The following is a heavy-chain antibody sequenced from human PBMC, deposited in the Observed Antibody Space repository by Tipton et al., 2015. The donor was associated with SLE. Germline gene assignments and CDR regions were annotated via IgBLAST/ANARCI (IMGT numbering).Heavy chain of an antibody. D-gene: IGHD3-3*02. Sequence: LRLSCSVSGGSISSGGHYWNWIRQHPGKGLEWIGYIYDSGSASYNPSLKSRITISADTSKNQFSLKLSSVTAADTAVYYCARDGGSISTYWGQGILVTVSS. V-gene: IGHV4-31*02. CDR3: ARDGGSISTY. J-gene: IGHJ4*02. CDR1: GGSISSGGHY. CDR2: IYDSGSA.